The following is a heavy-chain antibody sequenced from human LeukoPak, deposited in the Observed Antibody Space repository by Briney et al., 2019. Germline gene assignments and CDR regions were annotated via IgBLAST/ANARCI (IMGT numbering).Heavy chain of an antibody. V-gene: IGHV3-9*03. Sequence: GRSLRLSCAASGFIFDHYALHWVRQAPGKGLEWVSGINSNGNILGYADSVKGRLTISRDNAKNSLFLQMNSLKVEDMALYYCAKDFYPVAMGSGYVFDSWGQGTLVTVSS. CDR1: GFIFDHYA. CDR3: AKDFYPVAMGSGYVFDS. J-gene: IGHJ4*02. CDR2: INSNGNIL. D-gene: IGHD3-22*01.